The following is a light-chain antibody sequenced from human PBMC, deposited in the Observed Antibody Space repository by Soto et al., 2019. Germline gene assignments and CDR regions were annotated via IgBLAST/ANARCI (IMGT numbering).Light chain of an antibody. J-gene: IGLJ1*01. CDR3: SSYTSSSIDYV. CDR2: EVS. CDR1: SSDVGGYNY. Sequence: QSVLTQPASVSGSPGQSITISCTGTSSDVGGYNYVSWYQQHPGKAPKLMIYEVSNRPSGASNRFSGSKSGNTASLTISGLQAEDEADYYCSSYTSSSIDYVFGTGTKVTVL. V-gene: IGLV2-14*01.